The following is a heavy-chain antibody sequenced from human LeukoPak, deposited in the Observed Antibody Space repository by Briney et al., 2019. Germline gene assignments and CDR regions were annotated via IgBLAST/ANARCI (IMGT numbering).Heavy chain of an antibody. Sequence: SETLSLTCTVSGGSISSYYWSWIRQPPGKGLEWIGYIYYSGSTNYNPSLKSRVTISVDTSKNQFSLKLSSVTAADTAVYYCAKDPNVLLWFGELSTLGYWGQGTLVTVSS. CDR2: IYYSGST. V-gene: IGHV4-59*01. CDR3: AKDPNVLLWFGELSTLGY. D-gene: IGHD3-10*01. CDR1: GGSISSYY. J-gene: IGHJ4*02.